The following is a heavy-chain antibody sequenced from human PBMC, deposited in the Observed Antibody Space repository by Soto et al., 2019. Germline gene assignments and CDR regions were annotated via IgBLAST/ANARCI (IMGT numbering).Heavy chain of an antibody. D-gene: IGHD3-3*01. CDR1: GGSISSGGYY. J-gene: IGHJ6*02. Sequence: SETLSLTCTVSGGSISSGGYYWSWIRQHPGKGLEWTGYIYHSGSTYYNPSLKSRVTISVDTSKNQFSLKLSSVTAADTAVYYCARATSITIFGVDYYYYGMDVWGQGTTVTVSS. CDR2: IYHSGST. CDR3: ARATSITIFGVDYYYYGMDV. V-gene: IGHV4-31*03.